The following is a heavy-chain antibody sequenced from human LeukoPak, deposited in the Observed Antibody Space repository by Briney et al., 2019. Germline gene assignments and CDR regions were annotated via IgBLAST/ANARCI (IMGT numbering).Heavy chain of an antibody. Sequence: SETLSLTCAVYGGSFSGYYWSWIRQPPGKGLEWIAEINHSGSTNYNPSLKSRVTISVDTSKNQFSLKLSSVTAADTAVYYCARGPYSRMVRGVITRFDPWGQGTLVTVSS. J-gene: IGHJ5*02. CDR2: INHSGST. V-gene: IGHV4-34*01. CDR1: GGSFSGYY. D-gene: IGHD3-10*01. CDR3: ARGPYSRMVRGVITRFDP.